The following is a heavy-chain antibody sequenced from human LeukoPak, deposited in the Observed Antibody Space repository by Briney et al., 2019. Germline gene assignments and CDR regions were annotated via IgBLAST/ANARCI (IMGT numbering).Heavy chain of an antibody. J-gene: IGHJ5*02. V-gene: IGHV3-30*03. CDR3: ARDRGRRAYNWFDP. CDR1: GFDFYTYG. D-gene: IGHD3-16*01. CDR2: ISYDGNKK. Sequence: GGSLRLSCAASGFDFYTYGMHWVRQAPGKGLEWVAVISYDGNKKYYVDSVKGRFTISRDNAKNSLYLQMNSLRAEDTAVYYCARDRGRRAYNWFDPWGQGTLVTVSS.